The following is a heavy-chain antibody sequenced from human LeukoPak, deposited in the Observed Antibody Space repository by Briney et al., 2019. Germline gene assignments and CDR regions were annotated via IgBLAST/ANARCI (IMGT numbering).Heavy chain of an antibody. V-gene: IGHV3-7*01. J-gene: IGHJ4*02. CDR3: ARDRDSSGWYYFDY. CDR2: IKQDGSEK. D-gene: IGHD6-19*01. Sequence: PGGSLRLSCAASGFTFSSYAMSWVRQAPGKGLEWVANIKQDGSEKYYVDSVKGRFTISRDTAKNSLYLQMNSLRAEDTAVYYCARDRDSSGWYYFDYWGQGTLVTVSS. CDR1: GFTFSSYA.